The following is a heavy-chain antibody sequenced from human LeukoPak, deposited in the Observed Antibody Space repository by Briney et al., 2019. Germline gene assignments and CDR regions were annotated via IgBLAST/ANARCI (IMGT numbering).Heavy chain of an antibody. J-gene: IGHJ4*02. V-gene: IGHV1-24*01. CDR2: FDPEDGET. CDR3: ASGPPGDRSYFDY. Sequence: GASVKVSCKVSGYTLTELSMHWVRQAPGKGLEWMGGFDPEDGETIYAQKFQGRVTMTEDTSTDTAYMELSSLRSEDTAMYYCASGPPGDRSYFDYWGQGTLVTVSS. D-gene: IGHD7-27*01. CDR1: GYTLTELS.